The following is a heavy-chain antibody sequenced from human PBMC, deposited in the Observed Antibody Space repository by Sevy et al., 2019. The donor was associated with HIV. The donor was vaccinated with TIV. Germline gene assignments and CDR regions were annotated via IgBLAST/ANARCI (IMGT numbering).Heavy chain of an antibody. D-gene: IGHD5-18*01. Sequence: GGSLRLSCAASGFTFSDYYMSWIRQAPGKGLEWVSYISSSGSTIYYADSVRGRFTIARDNAKNSLYLQMNSLGAEDTALYYCAGDPGYSYGYYYYYYGMDVWGQGTTVTVSS. J-gene: IGHJ6*02. CDR2: ISSSGSTI. CDR1: GFTFSDYY. CDR3: AGDPGYSYGYYYYYYGMDV. V-gene: IGHV3-11*01.